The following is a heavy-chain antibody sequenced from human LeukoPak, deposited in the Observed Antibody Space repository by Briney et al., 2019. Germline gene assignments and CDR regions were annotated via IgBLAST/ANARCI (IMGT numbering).Heavy chain of an antibody. D-gene: IGHD4-17*01. J-gene: IGHJ4*02. CDR1: GFTFSSYT. V-gene: IGHV3-23*01. Sequence: GGSLRISCAASGFTFSSYTISWVRQAPGKGLEWVSAISRSGDNTYYADSVEGRFTISRDNSKNTLYLQMNSLRAEDTAVYYCARLYGDHGDSWGQGTLVTVSS. CDR3: ARLYGDHGDS. CDR2: ISRSGDNT.